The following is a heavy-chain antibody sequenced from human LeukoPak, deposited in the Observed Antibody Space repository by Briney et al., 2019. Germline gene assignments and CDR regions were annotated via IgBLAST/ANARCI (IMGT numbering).Heavy chain of an antibody. CDR2: ISFDGSNK. D-gene: IGHD5-12*01. J-gene: IGHJ3*02. V-gene: IGHV3-30*03. Sequence: GGSLRLSCAASGFTFSSYAMSWVRQAPGKGLEWVAIISFDGSNKYYADSVKGRFTFSRDNSKSTLYLKMTSLRAEDTAMYYCARDPKGGYSYGWGAFDIWGHGTMVTVSS. CDR3: ARDPKGGYSYGWGAFDI. CDR1: GFTFSSYA.